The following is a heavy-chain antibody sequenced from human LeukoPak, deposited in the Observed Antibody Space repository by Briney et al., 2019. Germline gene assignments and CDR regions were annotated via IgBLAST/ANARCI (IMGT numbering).Heavy chain of an antibody. CDR3: ARYGDYVANWFDP. D-gene: IGHD4-17*01. CDR2: IYYSGSN. J-gene: IGHJ5*02. Sequence: SRTLSLTCTVSGGSISSGGYYWSWIPQHPGKGLEWIGYIYYSGSNYYNPSLKSRVTISVDTSKNQFSLKLSSVTAADTAVYYCARYGDYVANWFDPWGQGTLVTVSS. V-gene: IGHV4-31*03. CDR1: GGSISSGGYY.